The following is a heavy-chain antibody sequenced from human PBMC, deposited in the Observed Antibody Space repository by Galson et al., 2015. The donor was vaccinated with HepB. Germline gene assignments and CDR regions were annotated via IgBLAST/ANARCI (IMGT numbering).Heavy chain of an antibody. Sequence: SLRLSCAASGFTFSSYWMSWVRQAPGKGLEWVADIKQDGSEKYYVDSVKGRFTISRDNAKNSLYLQMNSLRAEDTAVYYCAREGGSYRSFDYWGQGTLVTVSS. V-gene: IGHV3-7*03. CDR3: AREGGSYRSFDY. J-gene: IGHJ4*02. CDR1: GFTFSSYW. D-gene: IGHD3-16*02. CDR2: IKQDGSEK.